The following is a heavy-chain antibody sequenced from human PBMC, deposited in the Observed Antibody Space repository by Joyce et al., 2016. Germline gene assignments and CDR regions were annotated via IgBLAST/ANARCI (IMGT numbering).Heavy chain of an antibody. D-gene: IGHD5-24*01. CDR1: GSTFSNFG. CDR2: MSFDGSSG. V-gene: IGHV3-30*03. CDR3: ASRRGKGDGRNLDNVDN. J-gene: IGHJ4*02. Sequence: VQLVESGGGVVHPGGSLRLSCAASGSTFSNFGMHWVRQAPGKGVEVVEVMSFDGSSGNQADSVKGRVIISRDNAKNTLYRQMNSLAADDTATYYCASRRGKGDGRNLDNVDNWGQGTLVAVFS.